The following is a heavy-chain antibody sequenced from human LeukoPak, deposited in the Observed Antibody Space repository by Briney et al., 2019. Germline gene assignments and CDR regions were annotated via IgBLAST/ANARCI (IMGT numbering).Heavy chain of an antibody. D-gene: IGHD3-10*01. CDR2: ISSSGNTI. CDR1: GFTFSSYE. CDR3: ARDHGAY. V-gene: IGHV3-48*03. Sequence: AGGSLRLSCAASGFTFSSYEMNWVRQAPGEGLECVSFISSSGNTIYYADSVKGRFTISRDNAKNSLYLQMNSLRAEDSAIYYCARDHGAYWGQGTLVTVSS. J-gene: IGHJ4*02.